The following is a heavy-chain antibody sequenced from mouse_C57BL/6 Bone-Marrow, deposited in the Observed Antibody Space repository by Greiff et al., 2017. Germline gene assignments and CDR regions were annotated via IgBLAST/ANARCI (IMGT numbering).Heavy chain of an antibody. D-gene: IGHD2-5*01. CDR2: ILPSIGRT. V-gene: IGHV15-2*01. CDR1: DSAVFPIAY. J-gene: IGHJ4*01. Sequence: SGSELRSPGSSVKLSCKAFDSAVFPIAYMSWVRQKPGHGFEWIGGILPSIGRTIYGEKFEDKATLDADTLSNTAYLELNSLTSEDSAIYDCARPTYHSNQGDMDYWGQGTSVTVSS. CDR3: ARPTYHSNQGDMDY.